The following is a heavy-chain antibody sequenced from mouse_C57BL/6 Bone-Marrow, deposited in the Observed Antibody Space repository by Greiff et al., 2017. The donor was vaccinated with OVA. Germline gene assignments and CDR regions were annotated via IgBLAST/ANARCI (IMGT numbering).Heavy chain of an antibody. D-gene: IGHD1-1*01. CDR1: GFPFPDSS. V-gene: IGHV7-3*01. CDR2: IRTKANGYTT. J-gene: IGHJ3*01. CDR3: ASITTVVPFAY. Sequence: DVHLVESGGGLVQPGGSLGLSCAASGFPFPDSSMGWVAQPPGKALEWLGFIRTKANGYTTEYSAPVKGRFTISRDNSQGILYLQMNALRAEDSATYYCASITTVVPFAYWGQGTLVTVSA.